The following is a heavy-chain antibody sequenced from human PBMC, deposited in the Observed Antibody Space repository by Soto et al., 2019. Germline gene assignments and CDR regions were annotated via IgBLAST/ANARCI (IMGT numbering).Heavy chain of an antibody. CDR2: INHSGST. V-gene: IGHV4-34*01. Sequence: KPSETLSLTCAVYGGSFSGYYWSWIRQPPGKGLEWIGEINHSGSTNYNPSLKSRVTISVDTSKNQFSLKLSSVTAADTAVYYCARSVLYDSSGYAIDYWGQGTLVTVSS. CDR3: ARSVLYDSSGYAIDY. D-gene: IGHD3-22*01. J-gene: IGHJ4*02. CDR1: GGSFSGYY.